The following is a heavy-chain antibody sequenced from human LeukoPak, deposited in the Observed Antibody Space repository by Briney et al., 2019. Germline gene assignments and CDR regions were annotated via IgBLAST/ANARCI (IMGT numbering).Heavy chain of an antibody. CDR1: GYNFTSHW. Sequence: GESLKISCQGSGYNFTSHWIGWVRQMPGKGLEWMGIIYPGDSDTRYSPSFQGQVTISADKSISTAYLQWSSLKASDTATYYCARGGRWLVRNLDAHFDYWGQGTLATVSS. CDR3: ARGGRWLVRNLDAHFDY. J-gene: IGHJ4*02. V-gene: IGHV5-51*01. CDR2: IYPGDSDT. D-gene: IGHD5-24*01.